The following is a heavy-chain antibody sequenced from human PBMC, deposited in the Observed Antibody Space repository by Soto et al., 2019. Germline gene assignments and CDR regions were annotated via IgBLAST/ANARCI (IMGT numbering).Heavy chain of an antibody. CDR3: ASDSIVGAQLDY. CDR2: IIPIFGTA. D-gene: IGHD1-26*01. CDR1: GGTFSSYA. V-gene: IGHV1-69*13. Sequence: ASVKVSCKASGGTFSSYAISWVRQAPGQGLEWMGGIIPIFGTANYAQKFQGRVTITADESTSTAYMELSSLRSEDTAVYYCASDSIVGAQLDYWGQGTLVTVSS. J-gene: IGHJ4*02.